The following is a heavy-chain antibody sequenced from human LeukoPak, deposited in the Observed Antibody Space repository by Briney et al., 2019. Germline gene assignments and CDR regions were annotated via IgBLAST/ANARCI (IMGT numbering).Heavy chain of an antibody. D-gene: IGHD3-10*01. CDR2: MNPSNGNT. V-gene: IGHV1-8*01. Sequence: GASVKVSCKASGYSLTSYDVNWVRQATGQGLEWMGWMNPSNGNTGYAQKFQGRVTMTRNTSINTAYMELSSLTSEDTAVYYCTKGSNSGSYRGSWGQGTLVTVSS. CDR3: TKGSNSGSYRGS. CDR1: GYSLTSYD. J-gene: IGHJ5*02.